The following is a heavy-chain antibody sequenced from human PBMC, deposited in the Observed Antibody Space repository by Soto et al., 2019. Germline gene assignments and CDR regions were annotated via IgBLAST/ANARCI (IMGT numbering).Heavy chain of an antibody. Sequence: GAPVEVSCKASGGTFSSYTISWVGQAPGQGLEWMGRIIPILGIANYAQKFQGRVTITADKSTSTAYMELSSLRSEDTAVYYCATDRSYDILTGYHYWGQGTLVTVSS. CDR3: ATDRSYDILTGYHY. D-gene: IGHD3-9*01. CDR1: GGTFSSYT. V-gene: IGHV1-69*04. CDR2: IIPILGIA. J-gene: IGHJ4*02.